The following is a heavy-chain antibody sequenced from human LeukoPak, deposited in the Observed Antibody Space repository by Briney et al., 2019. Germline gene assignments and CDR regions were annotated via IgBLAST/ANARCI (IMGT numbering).Heavy chain of an antibody. D-gene: IGHD3-3*01. Sequence: ASVKVSCKASGYTFTSNYIHWVRQAPGQGLEWMGMIYPRDGSTSYAQKFQGRVTVTRDTSTSTVHMELSGLRSEGTAVYYCASFGAYGKTPPNWFDPWGQGTLVTVSS. CDR2: IYPRDGST. V-gene: IGHV1-46*01. CDR3: ASFGAYGKTPPNWFDP. J-gene: IGHJ5*02. CDR1: GYTFTSNY.